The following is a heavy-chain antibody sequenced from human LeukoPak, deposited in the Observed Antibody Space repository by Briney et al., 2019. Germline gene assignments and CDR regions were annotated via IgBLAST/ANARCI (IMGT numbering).Heavy chain of an antibody. CDR1: GFTFSSYS. Sequence: PGGSLRLSCAASGFTFSSYSMNWVRQAPGKGLEWISFISGSSNSIYYADSVKGRFTISRDNAKNSLYLQMNSLRAEDTAVYYCARDERIHCTNGVCYSTFFDYWGQGTLVTVSS. D-gene: IGHD2-8*01. CDR2: ISGSSNSI. CDR3: ARDERIHCTNGVCYSTFFDY. V-gene: IGHV3-48*01. J-gene: IGHJ4*02.